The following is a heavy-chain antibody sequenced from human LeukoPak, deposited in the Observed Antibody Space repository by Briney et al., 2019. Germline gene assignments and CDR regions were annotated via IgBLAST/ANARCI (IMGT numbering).Heavy chain of an antibody. CDR2: INHSGST. D-gene: IGHD1-26*01. CDR1: GGSISSGGYY. CDR3: ARFSGSQRYNYYYYYGMDV. J-gene: IGHJ6*02. V-gene: IGHV4-39*07. Sequence: SETLSLTCTVSGGSISSGGYYWSWIRQPPGKGLEWIGEINHSGSTNYNPSLKSRVTISVDTSKNQFSLKLSSVTAADTAVYYCARFSGSQRYNYYYYYGMDVWGQGTTVTVSS.